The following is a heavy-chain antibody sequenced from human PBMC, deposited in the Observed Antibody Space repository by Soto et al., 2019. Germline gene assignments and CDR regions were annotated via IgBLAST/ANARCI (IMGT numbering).Heavy chain of an antibody. J-gene: IGHJ4*01. D-gene: IGHD3-3*01. CDR1: GGSFSGYY. V-gene: IGHV4-34*01. CDR2: INHSGST. CDR3: ARSSFLYFDFWGGYYGGLDY. Sequence: SETLSLTCAVYGGSFSGYYWSWIRQPPGKGLEWIGEINHSGSTNYNPSLKSRVTISVDTSKNQFSLKLSSVTAADTAVYYCARSSFLYFDFWGGYYGGLDYWGHATLVTVS.